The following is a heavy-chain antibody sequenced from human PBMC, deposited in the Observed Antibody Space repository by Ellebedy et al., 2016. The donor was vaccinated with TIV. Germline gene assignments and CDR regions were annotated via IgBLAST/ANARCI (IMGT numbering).Heavy chain of an antibody. CDR2: IIPIFGTA. CDR3: ARDHYYDTSGYPIRTAFDP. Sequence: ASVKVSCKASGSTFSSYAISWVRQAPGQGLEWMGGIIPIFGTANYAQKFQGRVTITADESTSTAYMELSSLRSEDTAVYYCARDHYYDTSGYPIRTAFDPWGQGTLVTVSS. V-gene: IGHV1-69*13. J-gene: IGHJ5*02. CDR1: GSTFSSYA. D-gene: IGHD3-22*01.